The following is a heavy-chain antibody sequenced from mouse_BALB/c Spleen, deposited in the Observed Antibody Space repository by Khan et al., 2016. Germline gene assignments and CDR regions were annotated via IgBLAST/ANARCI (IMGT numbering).Heavy chain of an antibody. CDR2: ISYSGST. Sequence: EVQLQESGPGLVKPSQSLSLTCTVTGYSITSDYAWNWIRQFPGNKLEWMGYISYSGSTSYNPSLKSRISITRDTSKIQFFLQLNSVTTEDTATYYCARSRTTRYFDYWGQGTTLTVSS. D-gene: IGHD1-1*01. CDR1: GYSITSDYA. J-gene: IGHJ2*01. V-gene: IGHV3-2*02. CDR3: ARSRTTRYFDY.